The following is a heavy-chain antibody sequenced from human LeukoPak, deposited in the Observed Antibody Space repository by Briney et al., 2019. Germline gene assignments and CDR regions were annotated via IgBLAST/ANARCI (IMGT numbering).Heavy chain of an antibody. V-gene: IGHV3-21*01. J-gene: IGHJ4*02. CDR1: GFTFSSYS. CDR2: ISSSSSYI. D-gene: IGHD1-26*01. CDR3: ARDHTIVGATIS. Sequence: GGSLRLSCAASGFTFSSYSMNWVRQAPGKGLEWVSSISSSSSYIYYADSVKGRLTISRDNAKNSLYLQMNSLRAEDTAVYYCARDHTIVGATISWGQGTLVTVSS.